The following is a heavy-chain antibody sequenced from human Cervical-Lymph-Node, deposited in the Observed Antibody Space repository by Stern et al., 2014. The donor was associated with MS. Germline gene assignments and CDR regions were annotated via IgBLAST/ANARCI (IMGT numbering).Heavy chain of an antibody. J-gene: IGHJ5*02. CDR1: GGTFSKFT. D-gene: IGHD6-13*01. Sequence: QVQLVQSGAEVTKPWYSVKVCCKASGGTFSKFTSSWVGQGPGKGLEWMGGILHFFGTPTYAQDFRGRVTITADVSTSTVYMELSSLRSDDTAVYYCALSSETSDRWYSLGYDLWGQGTLVTVSS. CDR2: ILHFFGTP. V-gene: IGHV1-69*01. CDR3: ALSSETSDRWYSLGYDL.